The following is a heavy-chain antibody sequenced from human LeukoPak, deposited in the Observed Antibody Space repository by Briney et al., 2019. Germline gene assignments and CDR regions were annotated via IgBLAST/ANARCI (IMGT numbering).Heavy chain of an antibody. CDR3: VKGPLITAAGTY. Sequence: PGGSLRLSCAASGFTFSDYWMTWVRQTPRKGLECVANINQYGGEISYVDSEKGRFTISRDNAKNSLSLQMSSLRVEDTAVYYCVKGPLITAAGTYWGQGTLVTVSS. D-gene: IGHD6-13*01. V-gene: IGHV3-7*03. CDR1: GFTFSDYW. J-gene: IGHJ4*02. CDR2: INQYGGEI.